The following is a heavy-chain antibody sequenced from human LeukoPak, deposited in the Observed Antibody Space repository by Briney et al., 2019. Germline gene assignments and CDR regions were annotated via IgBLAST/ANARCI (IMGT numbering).Heavy chain of an antibody. J-gene: IGHJ6*03. CDR3: ARATTYYYYYMEV. CDR2: INPNSGGT. Sequence: GASVKVSCKASGYTFTGYYMHWVRQAPGQGLEWMGWINPNSGGTNYAQEFQGRVTMTRDTSISTAYMELSRLRSDDTAVYYCARATTYYYYYMEVWGKGTTVTVSS. V-gene: IGHV1-2*02. D-gene: IGHD1-14*01. CDR1: GYTFTGYY.